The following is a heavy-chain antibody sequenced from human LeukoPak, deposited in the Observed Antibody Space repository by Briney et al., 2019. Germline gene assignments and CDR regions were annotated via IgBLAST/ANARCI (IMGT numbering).Heavy chain of an antibody. CDR2: IYYSGTT. V-gene: IGHV4-30-4*01. CDR3: AKEGGFYRPLDY. J-gene: IGHJ4*02. Sequence: SETLSLTCTVSGGSISSGDYYWSWIRQPPGKGLEWIGYIYYSGTTYYNPSLKSRVTISGDTSKNQFSLKLSSVTAADTAVYYCAKEGGFYRPLDYSGQGTLVTVSS. CDR1: GGSISSGDYY. D-gene: IGHD3-3*01.